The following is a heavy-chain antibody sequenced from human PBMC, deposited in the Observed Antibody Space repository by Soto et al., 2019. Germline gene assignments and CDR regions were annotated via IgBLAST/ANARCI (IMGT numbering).Heavy chain of an antibody. CDR2: LEPEDGEI. CDR3: ATRSPPGNWFDP. J-gene: IGHJ5*02. V-gene: IGHV1-24*01. CDR1: GYTLTELC. Sequence: ASVKVSCKVSGYTLTELCMHWVRQAPGKGLEWMGGLEPEDGEIIYAQKFQGRITMTEDTPTDTAYMELSRLTSEDTAVYYCATRSPPGNWFDPWGQGTLVTVSS.